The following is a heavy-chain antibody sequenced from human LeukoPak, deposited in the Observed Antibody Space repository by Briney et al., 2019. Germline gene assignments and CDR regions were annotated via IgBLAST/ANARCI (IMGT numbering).Heavy chain of an antibody. D-gene: IGHD3-9*01. CDR2: ISSSSSYI. V-gene: IGHV3-21*01. Sequence: GGSLRLSCAASGFTFSSYSMNWVRQAPGKGLEWVSSISSSSSYIYYADSVKGRFTISRDNAKNSLYLQMNSLRAEDTAVYYCASLRYFDWLRHDYWGQGTLVTVSS. J-gene: IGHJ4*02. CDR1: GFTFSSYS. CDR3: ASLRYFDWLRHDY.